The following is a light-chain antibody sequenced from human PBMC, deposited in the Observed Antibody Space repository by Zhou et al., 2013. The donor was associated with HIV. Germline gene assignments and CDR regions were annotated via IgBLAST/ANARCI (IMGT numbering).Light chain of an antibody. J-gene: IGKJ3*01. CDR1: QDIKRW. Sequence: DIQMTQSPSSVSASVGDRVTITCRASQDIKRWLAWYQQKPGKAPKLLIYSASSLQSGVPSRFSGSGSGTDFSLTISSLQPEDFASYYCQQAHSFPVVFGPGTKVDMK. CDR2: SAS. CDR3: QQAHSFPVV. V-gene: IGKV1D-12*01.